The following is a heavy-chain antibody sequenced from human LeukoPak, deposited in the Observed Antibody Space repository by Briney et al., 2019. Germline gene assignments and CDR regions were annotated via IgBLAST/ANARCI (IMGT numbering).Heavy chain of an antibody. J-gene: IGHJ4*02. CDR3: ARAPAWLQPRFDY. CDR2: ISYDGSNK. V-gene: IGHV3-30-3*01. CDR1: GFPFSSYA. Sequence: GGSLRLSCAASGFPFSSYAMHWVRQAPGKGLEWVAVISYDGSNKYYADSVKGRFTISRDNSKNTPYLQMNSLRGEDTAVYYCARAPAWLQPRFDYWGQGTLVTVSS. D-gene: IGHD5-24*01.